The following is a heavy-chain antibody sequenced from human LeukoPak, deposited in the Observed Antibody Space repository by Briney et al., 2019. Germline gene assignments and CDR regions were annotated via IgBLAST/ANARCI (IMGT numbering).Heavy chain of an antibody. V-gene: IGHV4-38-2*01. Sequence: SETLSLTCAVSGYSIGSGYYWGWIRQPPGKGLEWIGSIYHSGSTYYNPSLKSRVTISVDTSKNQFSLKLSSVTAADTAVYYCARLNDVVVPAAIVLDYWGQGTLVTVSS. CDR3: ARLNDVVVPAAIVLDY. CDR1: GYSIGSGYY. CDR2: IYHSGST. J-gene: IGHJ4*02. D-gene: IGHD2-2*01.